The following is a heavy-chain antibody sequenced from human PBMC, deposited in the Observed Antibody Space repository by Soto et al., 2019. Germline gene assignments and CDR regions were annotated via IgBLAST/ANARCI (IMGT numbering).Heavy chain of an antibody. CDR1: GYTFTGYY. Sequence: WASVKVSCKASGYTFTGYYMHWVRQAPGQGLEWMGWINPNSGGTNYAQKFQGRVTMTRDTSISTAYMELSRLRSDDTAVYYCARSMVRGVNHYYYGMDVWGQGTTVTVSS. V-gene: IGHV1-2*02. D-gene: IGHD3-10*01. CDR2: INPNSGGT. CDR3: ARSMVRGVNHYYYGMDV. J-gene: IGHJ6*02.